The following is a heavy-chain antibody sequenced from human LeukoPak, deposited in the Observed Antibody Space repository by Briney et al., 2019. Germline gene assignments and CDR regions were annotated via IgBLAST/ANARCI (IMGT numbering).Heavy chain of an antibody. J-gene: IGHJ4*02. CDR2: IFYSGST. CDR1: GGSISGYY. V-gene: IGHV4-59*01. Sequence: ETLSLTCTVSGGSISGYYWSWIRQPPGKGLEWIGYIFYSGSTNYNPSLKSRVTISVDTSKNQFSLKLSSVTAADTAVYYCARGRYSSSWYYFDYWGQGTLVTVSS. CDR3: ARGRYSSSWYYFDY. D-gene: IGHD6-13*01.